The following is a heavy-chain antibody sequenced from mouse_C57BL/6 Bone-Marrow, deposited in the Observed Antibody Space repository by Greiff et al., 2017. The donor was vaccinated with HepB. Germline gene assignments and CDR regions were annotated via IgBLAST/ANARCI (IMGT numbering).Heavy chain of an antibody. D-gene: IGHD3-2*02. CDR3: TSDSSSPDY. CDR1: GFNIKDDY. J-gene: IGHJ2*01. Sequence: EVQLQQSGAELVRPGASVKLSCTASGFNIKDDYMHWVKQRPEQGLEWIGWIDPENGDTEYASKFQGKATITADTSSNTAYLQLSSLTSKDTAVYYCTSDSSSPDYWGQGTTLTVSS. V-gene: IGHV14-4*01. CDR2: IDPENGDT.